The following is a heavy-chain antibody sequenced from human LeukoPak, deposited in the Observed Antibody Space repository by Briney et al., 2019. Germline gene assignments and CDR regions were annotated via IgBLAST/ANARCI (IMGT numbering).Heavy chain of an antibody. CDR3: ARDRGSEDFDY. D-gene: IGHD3-10*01. Sequence: GGSLRLSCAASGFTFSTYSMTWVRQPPGKGLEWVSYISSSSTIYYADSVKGRFTISRDNAKNSLYLQMNSLRAEDTAMYYCARDRGSEDFDYWGQGTLVTVSS. CDR2: ISSSSTI. CDR1: GFTFSTYS. J-gene: IGHJ4*02. V-gene: IGHV3-48*01.